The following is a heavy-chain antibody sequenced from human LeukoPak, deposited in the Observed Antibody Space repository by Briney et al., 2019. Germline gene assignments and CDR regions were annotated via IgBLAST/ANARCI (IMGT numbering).Heavy chain of an antibody. CDR3: ARGGYSYGYDDDFDY. D-gene: IGHD5-18*01. Sequence: SETLSLTCTVSNGSISSYYWSWIRQPPGKGLEWIGYIYNSGSTNYSPSLKSRVTISVDTAKNQFSLRLSYVTAADTAVYYCARGGYSYGYDDDFDYWGQGTLVTVSS. V-gene: IGHV4-59*01. CDR1: NGSISSYY. CDR2: IYNSGST. J-gene: IGHJ4*02.